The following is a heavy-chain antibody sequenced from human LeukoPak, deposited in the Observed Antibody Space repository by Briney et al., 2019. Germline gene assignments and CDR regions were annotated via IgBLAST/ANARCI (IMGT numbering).Heavy chain of an antibody. CDR3: AKQPHMLTGYYTDYFEY. V-gene: IGHV3-30*04. J-gene: IGHJ4*02. Sequence: GGSLRLSCAASGFTFSSYAMHWVRQAPGKGLEWVAVISYDGSNKYYADSVKGRFTVSRDNSKNTLHLQMNSLRAEDTAVYFCAKQPHMLTGYYTDYFEYWGQGTPVTVSS. CDR2: ISYDGSNK. D-gene: IGHD3-9*01. CDR1: GFTFSSYA.